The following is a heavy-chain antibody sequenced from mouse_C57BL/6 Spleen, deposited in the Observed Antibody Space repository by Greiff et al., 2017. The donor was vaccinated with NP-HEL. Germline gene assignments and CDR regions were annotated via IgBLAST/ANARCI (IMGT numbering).Heavy chain of an antibody. CDR3: ARSTVVGAMDY. CDR1: GYTFTSYG. CDR2: IYPRSGNT. J-gene: IGHJ4*01. V-gene: IGHV1-81*01. D-gene: IGHD1-1*01. Sequence: QVQLKQSGAELARPGASVKLSCKASGYTFTSYGISWVKQRTGQGLEWIGEIYPRSGNTYYNEKFKGKATLTADKSSSTAYMELRSLTSEDSAVYFCARSTVVGAMDYWGQGTSVTVSS.